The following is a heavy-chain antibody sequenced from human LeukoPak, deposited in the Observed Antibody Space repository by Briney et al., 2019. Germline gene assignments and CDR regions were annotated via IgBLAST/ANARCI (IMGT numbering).Heavy chain of an antibody. CDR2: ISSSSSYI. Sequence: GGSLRLSCAASGFTFSSYSMNWVRQAPGKGLEWVSSISSSSSYIYYADSVKGRFTISRDNAKNSLYLQMNSLRAEDTAVYYCARGIAVAGRAIAYYFGYWGQGTLVTVAS. D-gene: IGHD6-19*01. CDR1: GFTFSSYS. V-gene: IGHV3-21*01. J-gene: IGHJ4*02. CDR3: ARGIAVAGRAIAYYFGY.